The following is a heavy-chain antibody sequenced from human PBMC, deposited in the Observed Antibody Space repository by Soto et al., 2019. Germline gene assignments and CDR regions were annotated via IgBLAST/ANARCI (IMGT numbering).Heavy chain of an antibody. J-gene: IGHJ4*02. CDR1: GFTFSHYA. Sequence: GGSLRLSCAASGFTFSHYAMHWVRQAPGKGLEWVALMSYDGSNEYYADSVKGRFTISRDNSKNTLYLQMNSLRAEDTAVYYCARSIVVVTALDYWGQGTLVTVSS. D-gene: IGHD2-21*02. CDR2: MSYDGSNE. V-gene: IGHV3-30*03. CDR3: ARSIVVVTALDY.